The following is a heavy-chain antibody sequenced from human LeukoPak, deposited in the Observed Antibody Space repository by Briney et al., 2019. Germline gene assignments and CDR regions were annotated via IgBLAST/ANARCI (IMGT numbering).Heavy chain of an antibody. V-gene: IGHV3-23*01. CDR3: AKSPPRGSSWYSPRYYFDY. Sequence: PGGSLRLSCAASGFTFSSYAMSWVRQAPGKGLEWVSAISGSGGSTYYADSVKGRFTISRDNSKNTLYLQMNSLRAEDTAVYYCAKSPPRGSSWYSPRYYFDYWGQGTLVTVSS. CDR1: GFTFSSYA. D-gene: IGHD6-13*01. J-gene: IGHJ4*02. CDR2: ISGSGGST.